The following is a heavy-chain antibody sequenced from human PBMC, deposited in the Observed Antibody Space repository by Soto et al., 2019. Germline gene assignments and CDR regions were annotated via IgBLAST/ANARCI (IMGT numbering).Heavy chain of an antibody. CDR1: GFTFSSYG. CDR3: ARDRQFWGGSYVVFAYKYGMDV. J-gene: IGHJ6*02. Sequence: QVQLAESGGGVVQPGGSLRLSCAASGFTFSSYGMHWVRQAPGKGLQWVALVWYDGSNQYYADSVKGRFTISRDNSKNTLHLELNSLGAEDTAVYFCARDRQFWGGSYVVFAYKYGMDVWGQGTTVTGSS. D-gene: IGHD3-3*01. CDR2: VWYDGSNQ. V-gene: IGHV3-33*01.